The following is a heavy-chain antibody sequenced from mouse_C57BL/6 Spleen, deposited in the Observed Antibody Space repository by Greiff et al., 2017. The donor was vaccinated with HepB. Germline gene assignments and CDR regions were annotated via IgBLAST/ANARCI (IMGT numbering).Heavy chain of an antibody. CDR3: AGATMVTTRAMDY. Sequence: VQLQQPGAELVMPGASVKLSCKASGYTFTSYWMHWVKQRPGQGLEWIGEIDPSDSYTNYNQKFKGKSTLTVDQSSSTAYRQLSSLTSEDSAVYYCAGATMVTTRAMDYWGQGTSVTDSS. CDR2: IDPSDSYT. CDR1: GYTFTSYW. D-gene: IGHD2-2*01. J-gene: IGHJ4*01. V-gene: IGHV1-69*01.